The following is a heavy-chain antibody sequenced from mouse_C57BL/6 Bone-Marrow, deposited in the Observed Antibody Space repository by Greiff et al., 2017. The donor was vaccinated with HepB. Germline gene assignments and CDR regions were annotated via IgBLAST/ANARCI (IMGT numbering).Heavy chain of an antibody. CDR2: IYPGDGDT. CDR3: ARDYYGSSPWFAY. Sequence: QVQLQQSGPELVKPGASVKISCKASGYAFSSSWMNWVKQRPGKGLEWIGRIYPGDGDTNYNGKFKGTATLTADNASSTAYMQLSSLTSEDSAVYFCARDYYGSSPWFAYWGQGTLVTVSA. J-gene: IGHJ3*01. D-gene: IGHD1-1*01. V-gene: IGHV1-82*01. CDR1: GYAFSSSW.